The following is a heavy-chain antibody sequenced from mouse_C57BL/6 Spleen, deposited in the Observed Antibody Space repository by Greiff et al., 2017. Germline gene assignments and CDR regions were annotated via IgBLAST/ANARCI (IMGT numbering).Heavy chain of an antibody. J-gene: IGHJ1*03. Sequence: EVKLMESGGGLVKPGGSLKLSCAASGFTFSSYAMSWVRQTPETRLEWVATISDGGSYTYYPDNVKGRFTISRDNAKNNLYLQMSNLKSKDTAMYYCASDRGVDDLLYFDVWGTGTTVTVSS. CDR1: GFTFSSYA. CDR3: ASDRGVDDLLYFDV. CDR2: ISDGGSYT. V-gene: IGHV5-4*03. D-gene: IGHD2-14*01.